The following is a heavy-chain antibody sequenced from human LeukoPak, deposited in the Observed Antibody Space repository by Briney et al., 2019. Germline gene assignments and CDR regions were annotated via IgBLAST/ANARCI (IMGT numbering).Heavy chain of an antibody. CDR1: GFIFNNYW. CDR2: IKQDGSEK. CDR3: AKADRIAAGAYYYMDV. J-gene: IGHJ6*03. D-gene: IGHD6-13*01. Sequence: GGSRRLSCAASGFIFNNYWMTWARQAPGKGLEWVAHIKQDGSEKNYVDSVRGRFTISRDNSKNTLYLQMNSLRAEDTAVYYCAKADRIAAGAYYYMDVWGKGTTVTISS. V-gene: IGHV3-7*03.